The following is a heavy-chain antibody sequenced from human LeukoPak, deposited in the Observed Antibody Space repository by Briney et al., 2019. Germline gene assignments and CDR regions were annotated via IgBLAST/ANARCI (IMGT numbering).Heavy chain of an antibody. D-gene: IGHD6-19*01. CDR2: ISYVGSNK. CDR1: GFTFSSYA. V-gene: IGHV3-30-3*01. Sequence: PGRSLRLSCAASGFTFSSYAMHWVRQAPGKGLEWVAVISYVGSNKYYADSVKGRFTISRDNSKNTLYLQMNSLRAEDTAVYYCAKVRVKAVAGQIDYWGQGTLVTVSS. CDR3: AKVRVKAVAGQIDY. J-gene: IGHJ4*02.